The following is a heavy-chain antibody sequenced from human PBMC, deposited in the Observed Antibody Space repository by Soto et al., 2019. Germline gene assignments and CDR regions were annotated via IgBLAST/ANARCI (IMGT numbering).Heavy chain of an antibody. Sequence: ASVKASCKASGYSFTDYKLHCVRQAPGQGLEWMGWVDPNGGGSNSAQKFQGSVTMTWDTSITTAYLDLTRLTANDTATYFCATWVDYGDFEGFDFWGQGTLVTVSS. CDR1: GYSFTDYK. D-gene: IGHD4-17*01. V-gene: IGHV1-2*04. J-gene: IGHJ4*02. CDR3: ATWVDYGDFEGFDF. CDR2: VDPNGGGS.